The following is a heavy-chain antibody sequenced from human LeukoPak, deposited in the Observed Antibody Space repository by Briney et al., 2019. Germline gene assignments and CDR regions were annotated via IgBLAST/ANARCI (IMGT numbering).Heavy chain of an antibody. CDR2: IYTSGST. V-gene: IGHV4-61*02. J-gene: IGHJ6*03. CDR1: GGSISSGSYY. Sequence: SQTLSLTCTVSGGSISSGSYYWSWIRQPAGKGLEWIGRIYTSGSTNYNPSLKSRVTISVDTSKNQFSLKLSSVTAADTAVYYCAREYCYYYYYMDVWGKGTTVTVSS. CDR3: AREYCYYYYYMDV.